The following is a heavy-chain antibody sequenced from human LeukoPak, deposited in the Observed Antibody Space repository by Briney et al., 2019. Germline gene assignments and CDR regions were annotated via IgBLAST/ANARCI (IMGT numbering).Heavy chain of an antibody. CDR1: GDTFSSYT. Sequence: SMKVSCKASGDTFSSYTISRVRQAPGQGLEWMGRIIPIFGTANYAQKFQGRVTITTDESTSTAYMELSSLRSEDTAVYYCARVRSYYYDSSGYSTPFDIWGQGTMVTVSS. V-gene: IGHV1-69*05. CDR2: IIPIFGTA. CDR3: ARVRSYYYDSSGYSTPFDI. D-gene: IGHD3-22*01. J-gene: IGHJ3*02.